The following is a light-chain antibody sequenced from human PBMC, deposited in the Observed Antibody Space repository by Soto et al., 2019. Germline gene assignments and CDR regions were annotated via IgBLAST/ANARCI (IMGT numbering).Light chain of an antibody. J-gene: IGLJ3*02. CDR2: EVN. CDR3: NSYTTSSTWV. V-gene: IGLV2-14*01. CDR1: SSDVGGYNY. Sequence: QSALTQPASVSGSPGQSITISCTGTSSDVGGYNYVSWYQQHPGKAPKLMIYEVNNRPSGVSNRFSGSKSGNTASLTISGLRVEDEADYYCNSYTTSSTWVFGGGTQLTVL.